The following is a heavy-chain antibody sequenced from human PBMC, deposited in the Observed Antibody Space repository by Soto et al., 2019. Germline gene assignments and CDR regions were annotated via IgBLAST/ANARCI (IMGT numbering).Heavy chain of an antibody. D-gene: IGHD6-13*01. V-gene: IGHV3-9*01. CDR3: AKALSIAAIDY. J-gene: IGHJ4*02. CDR2: ITWNSDRV. CDR1: GFTFDDYA. Sequence: EVQLVESGGGLVQPGRSLRLSCTASGFTFDDYALHWVRQAPGKGLGWVSGITWNSDRVDDADSVKGRFTISRDNARNSLYLQMNSLRAEDTAIYFCAKALSIAAIDYWGQGTLVTVPS.